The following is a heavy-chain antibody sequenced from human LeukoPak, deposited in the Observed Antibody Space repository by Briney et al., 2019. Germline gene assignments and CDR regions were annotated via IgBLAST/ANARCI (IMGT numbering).Heavy chain of an antibody. CDR1: GGSISSYY. Sequence: SETLFLTCTVSGGSISSYYWSWIRQPPGKGLEWIGYIYYSGSTNYNPSLKSRVTISVDTSKNQFSLKLSSVTAADTAVYYCARELGIRGYFDYWGQGTLVTVSS. CDR2: IYYSGST. J-gene: IGHJ4*02. CDR3: ARELGIRGYFDY. V-gene: IGHV4-59*01. D-gene: IGHD7-27*01.